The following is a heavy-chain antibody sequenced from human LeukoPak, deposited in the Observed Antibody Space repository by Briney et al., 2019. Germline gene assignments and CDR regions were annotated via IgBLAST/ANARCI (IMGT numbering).Heavy chain of an antibody. CDR2: IYTSGST. CDR1: GGSMSSNSYY. CDR3: ARAHVGYCSSTSCDATNYYYYYYMDV. J-gene: IGHJ6*03. Sequence: PSQTLSLTCTVSGGSMSSNSYYWSWIRQPAGKGLEWIGRIYTSGSTNYNPSLKSRVTMSVDTSKNQFSLKLSSVTAADTAVYYCARAHVGYCSSTSCDATNYYYYYYMDVWGKGTTVTISS. D-gene: IGHD2-2*01. V-gene: IGHV4-61*02.